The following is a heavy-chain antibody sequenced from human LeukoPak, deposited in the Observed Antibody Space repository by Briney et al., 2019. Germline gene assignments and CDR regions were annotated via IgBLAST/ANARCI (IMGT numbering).Heavy chain of an antibody. V-gene: IGHV3-30*02. CDR3: AKDPVDLNLAYEGNNWFDP. CDR1: GFTFSSYG. Sequence: VQPGGSLRLSCAASGFTFSSYGMHWVRQAPGKGLEWVAFIRYDGSNKYYADSVKGRFTISRDNSKNTLYLQMNSLRAEDTAVYYCAKDPVDLNLAYEGNNWFDPWGQGTLVTVSS. CDR2: IRYDGSNK. J-gene: IGHJ5*02. D-gene: IGHD3-3*01.